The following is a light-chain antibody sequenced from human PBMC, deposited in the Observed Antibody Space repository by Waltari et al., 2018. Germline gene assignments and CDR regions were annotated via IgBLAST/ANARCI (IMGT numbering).Light chain of an antibody. Sequence: SSDLTQDPSLSVALGQTVRITCQGDSLRRYYASWYQHRPGQAPILVLFGPDNRPSGIPDPFSGSTSGNTASLTITGAQAEDEADYYCHSRETFSTRLFGGGTRLTV. CDR3: HSRETFSTRL. J-gene: IGLJ2*01. CDR1: SLRRYY. CDR2: GPD. V-gene: IGLV3-19*01.